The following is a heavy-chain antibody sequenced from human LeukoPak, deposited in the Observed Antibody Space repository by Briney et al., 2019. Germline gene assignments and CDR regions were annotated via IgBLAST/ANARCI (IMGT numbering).Heavy chain of an antibody. V-gene: IGHV3-7*03. CDR1: GFTFSSYG. Sequence: TGGSLRVSCAASGFTFSSYGMHWVRQAPGKGLEWVANIKQDGSEKSYVESVRGRFTISRDNAKNSLYLQLNSLRAEDTALYYCARDNPPDYWGQGTLVTVSS. CDR2: IKQDGSEK. CDR3: ARDNPPDY. J-gene: IGHJ4*02.